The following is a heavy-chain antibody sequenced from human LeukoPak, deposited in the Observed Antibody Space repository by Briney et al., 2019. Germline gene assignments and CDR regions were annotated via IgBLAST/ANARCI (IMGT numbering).Heavy chain of an antibody. J-gene: IGHJ4*02. CDR1: GFTFSSYG. Sequence: PGGSLRLSCAASGFTFSSYGMHWVRQAPGKGLEWVAVISYDGSNKYYADSVKGRFTISRDNSKNTLYLQMNSLRAEDTAVYYCAKDKLYYYGSGSYADYWGQGTLVTVSS. CDR2: ISYDGSNK. CDR3: AKDKLYYYGSGSYADY. D-gene: IGHD3-10*01. V-gene: IGHV3-30*18.